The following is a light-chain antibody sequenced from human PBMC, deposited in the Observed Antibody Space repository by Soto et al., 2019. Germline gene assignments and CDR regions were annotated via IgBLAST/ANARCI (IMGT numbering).Light chain of an antibody. CDR3: QQYNNWPPT. CDR2: GAS. V-gene: IGKV3-15*01. Sequence: EIVMTQSPATLSVAPGERATLSCRASQSVSSNLAWYQHKPGQAPRLLIYGASTRATGIPARFSGSGSGTEFTLTISSLQSGDFAVYYCQQYNNWPPTFGQGTKV. CDR1: QSVSSN. J-gene: IGKJ1*01.